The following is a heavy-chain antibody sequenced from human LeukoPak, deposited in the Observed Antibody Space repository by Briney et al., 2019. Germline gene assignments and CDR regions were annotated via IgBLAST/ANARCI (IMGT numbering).Heavy chain of an antibody. J-gene: IGHJ4*02. Sequence: GGSLRLSXAASGFTFSSYAMSWVRQAPGKGLEWISTISGSGGSTFYANSVRGRFTISRDNSKNTLYLQMNSLRAEDTAVYYCAIVTRGYCSSSSCWNFDHWGQGTLVTASS. CDR2: ISGSGGST. D-gene: IGHD2-2*01. CDR1: GFTFSSYA. V-gene: IGHV3-23*01. CDR3: AIVTRGYCSSSSCWNFDH.